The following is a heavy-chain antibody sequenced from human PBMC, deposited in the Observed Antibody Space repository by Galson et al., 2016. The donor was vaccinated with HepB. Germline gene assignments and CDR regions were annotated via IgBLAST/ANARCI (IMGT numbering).Heavy chain of an antibody. CDR1: GGSISNDAYY. Sequence: TLSLTCTVSGGSISNDAYYWSWIRQPAGEGLEWIGHIYPTGSTTYNPSLKSRVTISLDTSKNQFSLNLRSVTARDTALYFCARVNYGDYMGYFYYMDVWGKGTTVTVSS. J-gene: IGHJ6*03. V-gene: IGHV4-61*09. CDR2: IYPTGST. D-gene: IGHD4-17*01. CDR3: ARVNYGDYMGYFYYMDV.